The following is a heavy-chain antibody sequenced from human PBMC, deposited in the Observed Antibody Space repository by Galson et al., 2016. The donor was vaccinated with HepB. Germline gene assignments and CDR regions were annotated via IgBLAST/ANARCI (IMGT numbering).Heavy chain of an antibody. CDR2: ISGSGDNT. D-gene: IGHD3-22*01. CDR3: YYEGY. V-gene: IGHV3-23*01. CDR1: GFTVSDNY. Sequence: SLRLSCAASGFTVSDNYMSWVRQAPGKGLEWVSSISGSGDNTYYADSVKGRFTISRDNSKDTLYLQMDSLRAEDTAVYYSYYEGYWGQGTLVTVSS. J-gene: IGHJ4*02.